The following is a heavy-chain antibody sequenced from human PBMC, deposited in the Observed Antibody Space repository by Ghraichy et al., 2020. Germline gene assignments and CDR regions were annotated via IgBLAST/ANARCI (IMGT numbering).Heavy chain of an antibody. CDR2: VNARGGNT. Sequence: RPSCAASGFTFNSYAMTWVRQAPGKGLEWVSGVNARGGNTNYADSVKGRFTISRDNSKNTLYLQMTSLRAEDTAIYYCACLDSGFFHYFHMDVWGKGTTVTVSS. CDR3: ACLDSGFFHYFHMDV. J-gene: IGHJ6*03. V-gene: IGHV3-23*01. CDR1: GFTFNSYA. D-gene: IGHD3-22*01.